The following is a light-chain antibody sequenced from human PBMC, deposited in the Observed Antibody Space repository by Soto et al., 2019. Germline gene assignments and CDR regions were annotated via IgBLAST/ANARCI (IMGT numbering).Light chain of an antibody. CDR1: QNIISW. J-gene: IGKJ5*01. CDR3: QQAYGFPVT. CDR2: AAS. V-gene: IGKV1-12*01. Sequence: DIPMTQLPSTGSASVGDRVTITCRASQNIISWLAWYQQQPGRAPKLLIYAASILQSGVPSRFSGSGSGTDFTLTINRLQPEDVATYYCQQAYGFPVTFGQGTRLEIK.